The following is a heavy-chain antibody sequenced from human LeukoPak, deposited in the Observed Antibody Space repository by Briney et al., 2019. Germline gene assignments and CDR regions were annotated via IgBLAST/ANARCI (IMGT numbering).Heavy chain of an antibody. CDR1: GFTFSNYA. V-gene: IGHV3-23*01. D-gene: IGHD4-11*01. CDR3: ARGYSNYGYAFDI. J-gene: IGHJ3*02. CDR2: ISGSGGIT. Sequence: GGSLRLSCAASGFTFSNYAMSWVRQAPGKGLEWVSVISGSGGITYYEDSVKGRFTISRDNSKNTLYLQMNSLRAEDTAVYYCARGYSNYGYAFDIWGQGTMVTVSS.